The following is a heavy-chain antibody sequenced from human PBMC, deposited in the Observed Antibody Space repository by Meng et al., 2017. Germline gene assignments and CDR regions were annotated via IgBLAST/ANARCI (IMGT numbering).Heavy chain of an antibody. CDR1: GFTFSSYA. Sequence: GESLKISCAASGFTFSSYAMHWVRQAPGKGPEWVAVISYDGSNKYYADSVKGRFTISRDNSKNTLYLQMNSLRAEDTAVYYCARAGIAVAADLDYWGQGTLVTVPQ. CDR2: ISYDGSNK. J-gene: IGHJ4*02. CDR3: ARAGIAVAADLDY. D-gene: IGHD6-19*01. V-gene: IGHV3-30*04.